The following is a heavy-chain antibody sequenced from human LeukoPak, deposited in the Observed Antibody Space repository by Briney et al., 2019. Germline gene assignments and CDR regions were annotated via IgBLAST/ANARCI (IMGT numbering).Heavy chain of an antibody. V-gene: IGHV1-2*02. D-gene: IGHD5-12*01. CDR1: GYTFTGYY. CDR3: ARDVRYSGYDLSSLFDY. Sequence: GASVKVSCKASGYTFTGYYMHWVRQAPGQGLEWMGWINPNSGGTNYAQKFQGRVTMTRDTSISTAYMELSRLRSDDTAVYYCARDVRYSGYDLSSLFDYWGQGTLVTVSS. CDR2: INPNSGGT. J-gene: IGHJ4*02.